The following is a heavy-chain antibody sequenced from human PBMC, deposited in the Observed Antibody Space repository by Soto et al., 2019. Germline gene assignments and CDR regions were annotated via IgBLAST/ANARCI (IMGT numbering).Heavy chain of an antibody. D-gene: IGHD1-26*01. J-gene: IGHJ4*02. Sequence: QVQLVQSGAEVKKSGASVRVSCKTSGYTFSAYCIHWVRQAPGQGFEWMGEICPNSGGTKYTQKFQGRVTVTREMSITTVYMDLSNLSPDDTAVYYCGKGRSGDVGVFYWGQGTLVTVYS. V-gene: IGHV1-2*02. CDR1: GYTFSAYC. CDR2: ICPNSGGT. CDR3: GKGRSGDVGVFY.